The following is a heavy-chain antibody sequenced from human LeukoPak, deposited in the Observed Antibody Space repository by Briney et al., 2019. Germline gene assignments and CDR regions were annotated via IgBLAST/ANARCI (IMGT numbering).Heavy chain of an antibody. CDR3: ARLPFGHIAAAAYYFDY. CDR2: IYTSGST. CDR1: GGSISSGSYY. V-gene: IGHV4-61*02. J-gene: IGHJ4*02. D-gene: IGHD6-13*01. Sequence: PSETLSLTCTVSGGSISSGSYYWSWIRQPAGKGLEWIGRIYTSGSTNYNPSLKSRVTISVDTSKNQFSLKLSSVTAADTAVYYCARLPFGHIAAAAYYFDYWGQGTLVTVSS.